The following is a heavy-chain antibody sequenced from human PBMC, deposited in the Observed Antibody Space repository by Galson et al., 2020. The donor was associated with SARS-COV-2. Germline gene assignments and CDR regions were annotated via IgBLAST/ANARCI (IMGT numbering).Heavy chain of an antibody. CDR1: GYTFTSYD. J-gene: IGHJ4*02. V-gene: IGHV1-8*03. Sequence: GESLKISCKASGYTFTSYDINWVRQATGQGLEWMGWMNPNSGNTGYAQKFQGRVTITRNTSISTAYMELSSLRSEDTAVYYCMGSRGGFDYWGQGTLVAVSS. D-gene: IGHD3-16*01. CDR2: MNPNSGNT. CDR3: MGSRGGFDY.